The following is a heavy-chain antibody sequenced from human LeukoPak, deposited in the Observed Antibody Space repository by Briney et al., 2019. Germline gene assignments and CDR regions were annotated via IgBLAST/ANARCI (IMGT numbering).Heavy chain of an antibody. Sequence: SETLSLTCTVSGGSISSYYWSWIRQPPGKGPEWIGYIYYSGSTKSNPSLKSRVTMSVDTSKNQFSPKLNSVTAADTAVYYCARFAPGRDGYNFSVDDWGQGTLVTVSS. CDR1: GGSISSYY. V-gene: IGHV4-59*01. J-gene: IGHJ4*02. D-gene: IGHD5-24*01. CDR2: IYYSGST. CDR3: ARFAPGRDGYNFSVDD.